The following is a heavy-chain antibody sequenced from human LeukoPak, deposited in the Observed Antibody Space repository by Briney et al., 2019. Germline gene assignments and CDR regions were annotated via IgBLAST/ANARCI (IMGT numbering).Heavy chain of an antibody. CDR2: ISSSSSTI. CDR3: AREDRHGYNYYWYFDL. D-gene: IGHD5-24*01. Sequence: PGGSLRLSCAASGFTFSSYSMNWVRQAPGKGLEWVSYISSSSSTIYYADSVKGRFTISRDNAKNSLYLQMNSLRAEDTAVYYCAREDRHGYNYYWYFDLWGRGTLVTVSS. CDR1: GFTFSSYS. V-gene: IGHV3-48*01. J-gene: IGHJ2*01.